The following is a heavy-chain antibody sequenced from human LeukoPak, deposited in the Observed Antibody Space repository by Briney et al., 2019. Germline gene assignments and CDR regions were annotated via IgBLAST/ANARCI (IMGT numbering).Heavy chain of an antibody. D-gene: IGHD3-22*01. Sequence: GGSLRLSCAASGFTFSSYGMHWVRQAPGKGLEWVAVIWYDGSNKYYADSVKGRFTISRDNSKNTLYLQMNSLRAEDTAVYYCAKSQEDNYYDSSGFFDYWGQGTLVTVSS. CDR3: AKSQEDNYYDSSGFFDY. J-gene: IGHJ4*02. CDR2: IWYDGSNK. CDR1: GFTFSSYG. V-gene: IGHV3-30*02.